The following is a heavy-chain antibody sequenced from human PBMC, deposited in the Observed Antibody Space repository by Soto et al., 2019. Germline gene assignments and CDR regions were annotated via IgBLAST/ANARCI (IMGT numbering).Heavy chain of an antibody. J-gene: IGHJ6*02. CDR3: VKDPTEDTAMYPKGYYYYGMDV. Sequence: GGSLRLSCSASGFTFSSYAMHWVRQAPGKGLEYVSAISSNGGSTYYADSVKGRFTISRDNSKNTLYLQMSSLRAEDTAVYYCVKDPTEDTAMYPKGYYYYGMDVWGQGTTVTVSS. D-gene: IGHD5-18*01. CDR1: GFTFSSYA. CDR2: ISSNGGST. V-gene: IGHV3-64D*08.